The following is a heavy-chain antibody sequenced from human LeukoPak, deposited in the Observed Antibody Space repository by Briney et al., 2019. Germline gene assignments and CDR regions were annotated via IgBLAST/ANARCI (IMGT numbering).Heavy chain of an antibody. J-gene: IGHJ4*02. V-gene: IGHV5-51*01. CDR1: GYSFTSYW. CDR3: ASSRGYCSSTSCLRDFDY. Sequence: GESLKISCKGSGYSFTSYWIGWVRQMPGKGLEWMGIIYPGDSDTRYSPSFQGQVTISADKSISTAYLQWSSLKASDTAMYYCASSRGYCSSTSCLRDFDYWGQGTLVTVSS. CDR2: IYPGDSDT. D-gene: IGHD2-2*01.